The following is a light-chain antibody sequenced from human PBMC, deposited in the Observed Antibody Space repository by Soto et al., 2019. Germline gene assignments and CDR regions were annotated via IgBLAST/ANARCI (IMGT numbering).Light chain of an antibody. V-gene: IGLV2-14*01. Sequence: QSALTQPASVSGSPGQSITISCTGTSSDVGYYNYVSWYQQHPGKAPKLMIYDVSNRPSGASNRFSGSKSGNTASLTISGLQAEDEADYCCGSYTSSSTPLYVFGTGTKLTVL. CDR1: SSDVGYYNY. CDR3: GSYTSSSTPLYV. J-gene: IGLJ1*01. CDR2: DVS.